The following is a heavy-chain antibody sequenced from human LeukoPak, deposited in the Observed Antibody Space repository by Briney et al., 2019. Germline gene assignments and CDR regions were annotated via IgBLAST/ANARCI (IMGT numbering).Heavy chain of an antibody. CDR3: ARGIPPAFYGDYLSGYFDY. Sequence: PSETLSLTCTVSGGSTSSGGYSWSWIRQPPGKGLEWIGYIYHSGSTYYNPSLKSRVTISVDRSKNQFSLKLSSVAAADTAVYYCARGIPPAFYGDYLSGYFDYWGQGTLVTVSS. D-gene: IGHD4-17*01. CDR2: IYHSGST. V-gene: IGHV4-30-2*01. J-gene: IGHJ4*02. CDR1: GGSTSSGGYS.